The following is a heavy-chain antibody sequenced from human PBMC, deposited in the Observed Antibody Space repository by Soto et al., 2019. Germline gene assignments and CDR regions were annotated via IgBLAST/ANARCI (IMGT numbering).Heavy chain of an antibody. D-gene: IGHD2-2*01. CDR1: GGTFSSYA. Sequence: GASGKVSCNASGGTFSSYAISWVRQAPGQGLEWMGGIIPIFGTANYAQKFQGRVTITADESTSTAYMELSSLRSEDTAVYYCARGRCSSTSCYYWFDPWGHGTPVTVSP. CDR3: ARGRCSSTSCYYWFDP. V-gene: IGHV1-69*13. CDR2: IIPIFGTA. J-gene: IGHJ5*02.